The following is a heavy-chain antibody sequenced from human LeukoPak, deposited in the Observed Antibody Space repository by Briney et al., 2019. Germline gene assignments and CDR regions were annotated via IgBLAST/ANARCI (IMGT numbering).Heavy chain of an antibody. D-gene: IGHD3/OR15-3a*01. CDR3: ARDESGWVLYAFDI. CDR1: GFTFSSYS. Sequence: GGSLRLSCAASGFTFSSYSMNWVRQAPGKGLEWVSYISSSSSTIYYADSVKGRFTISRDNAKNSLYLQMNSLRAEDTAVYYCARDESGWVLYAFDIWGQGTMVTVSS. CDR2: ISSSSSTI. J-gene: IGHJ3*02. V-gene: IGHV3-48*01.